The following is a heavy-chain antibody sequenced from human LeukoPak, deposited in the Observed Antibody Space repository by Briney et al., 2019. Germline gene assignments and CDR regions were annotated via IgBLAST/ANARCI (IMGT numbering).Heavy chain of an antibody. CDR3: ARDTFYAEDYYYYYMDV. V-gene: IGHV3-21*01. J-gene: IGHJ6*03. Sequence: GGSLRLSCAASGFTFSSYSMNWVRQAPGKGLEWVSSISSSSSYIYYADSVKGRFTISRDNAKNSLYLQMNSLRAEDTAVYYCARDTFYAEDYYYYYMDVWGQGTLVTVSS. D-gene: IGHD2/OR15-2a*01. CDR1: GFTFSSYS. CDR2: ISSSSSYI.